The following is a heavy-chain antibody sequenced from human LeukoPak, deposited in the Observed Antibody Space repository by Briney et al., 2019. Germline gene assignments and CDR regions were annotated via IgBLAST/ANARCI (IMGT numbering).Heavy chain of an antibody. CDR3: ARSPRTVPTRLNYYGSGSYYSSWFDP. D-gene: IGHD3-10*01. J-gene: IGHJ5*02. Sequence: GASVKVPCKASGYTFTSYGISWVRQAPGQGLEWMGWISAYNGNTNYAQKLQGRVTMTTDTSTSTAYMELRSLRSDDTAVYYCARSPRTVPTRLNYYGSGSYYSSWFDPWGQGTLVTVSS. CDR2: ISAYNGNT. CDR1: GYTFTSYG. V-gene: IGHV1-18*01.